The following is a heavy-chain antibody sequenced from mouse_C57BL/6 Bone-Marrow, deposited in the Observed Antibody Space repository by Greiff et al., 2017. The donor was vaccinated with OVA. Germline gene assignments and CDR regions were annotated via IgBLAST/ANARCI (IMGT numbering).Heavy chain of an antibody. V-gene: IGHV1-54*01. Sequence: VQLQQSGAELVRPGTSVKVSCKASGYAFTNYLIEWVKQRPGQGLEWIGVINPGSGGTNYNEKFKGKATLTADKSSSTAYMQLSSLTSEDSAVYFCARRDYGRRRSPYAMDHWGQGPPVTVSP. J-gene: IGHJ4*01. CDR3: ARRDYGRRRSPYAMDH. CDR2: INPGSGGT. D-gene: IGHD1-1*01. CDR1: GYAFTNYL.